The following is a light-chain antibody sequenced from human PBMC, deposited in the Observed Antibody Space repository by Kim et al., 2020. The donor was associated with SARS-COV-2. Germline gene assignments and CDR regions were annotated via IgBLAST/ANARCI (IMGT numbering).Light chain of an antibody. CDR3: LQDYNYPRT. V-gene: IGKV1-6*01. CDR1: QCIRNG. J-gene: IGKJ2*01. CDR2: AAS. Sequence: SASVGDRVAITCRASQCIRNGLGWYQQKPGKAPKLLIYAASTLHIGVPSRFSGSGSGTDFTLTISSLQPEDFATYYCLQDYNYPRTFGQGTKLEI.